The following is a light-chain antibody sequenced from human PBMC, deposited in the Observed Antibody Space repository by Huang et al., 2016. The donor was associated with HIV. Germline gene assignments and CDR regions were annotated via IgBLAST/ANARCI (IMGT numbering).Light chain of an antibody. J-gene: IGKJ5*01. Sequence: IQMTQSPTSLSASIGDRVSIACRASQNINTYLNWYQQKPGKAPKLLISSASTLQSGVLSRFSGSGSGTDFTLTIRGLQLDDFATYYCQQSYSALSSFGPGTRL. CDR3: QQSYSALSS. CDR1: QNINTY. CDR2: SAS. V-gene: IGKV1-39*01.